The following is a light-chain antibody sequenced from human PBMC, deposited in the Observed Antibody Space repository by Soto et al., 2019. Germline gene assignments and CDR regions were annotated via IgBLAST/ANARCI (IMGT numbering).Light chain of an antibody. CDR2: QTS. J-gene: IGKJ1*01. Sequence: EIVLTQSPATLSSFPGDRVTLSCRASQYINTRLAWYQHRPGQAPRLRIYQTSIRAAGIPARFSASGTGTDFTLTISDVQPEDVAVYYCHQRQSWPRTFGQGTKVYI. CDR3: HQRQSWPRT. V-gene: IGKV3-11*01. CDR1: QYINTR.